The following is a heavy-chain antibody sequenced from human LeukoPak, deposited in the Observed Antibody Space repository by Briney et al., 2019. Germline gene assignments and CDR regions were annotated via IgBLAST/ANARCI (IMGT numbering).Heavy chain of an antibody. CDR2: IYYSGST. Sequence: SETLSLTCSVSGGSISSGDYYWSWIRQPPGKGLEWIGYIYYSGSTYYNPSLKSRVTISVDTSKNQFSLKLSSVTAADTAVYYCAGDGSDAFDIWGQGTMVTVSS. D-gene: IGHD5-12*01. CDR1: GGSISSGDYY. V-gene: IGHV4-30-4*01. CDR3: AGDGSDAFDI. J-gene: IGHJ3*02.